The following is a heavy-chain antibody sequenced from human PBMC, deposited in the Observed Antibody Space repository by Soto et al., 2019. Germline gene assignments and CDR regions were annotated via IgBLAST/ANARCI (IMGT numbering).Heavy chain of an antibody. V-gene: IGHV3-30*18. CDR3: AKDLRKGASGATVYGMDV. CDR1: GFTFSTTG. CDR2: ISYDGSKT. Sequence: QVQLVESGGGVVQPGTSLRLSCTASGFTFSTTGMHWVRQAPGKGLEWVAVISYDGSKTYYADSVKGRLTISRDNSRGKXXMQMNSLRPEDTAVYYCAKDLRKGASGATVYGMDVWGQGTTVSVSS. D-gene: IGHD7-27*01. J-gene: IGHJ6*02.